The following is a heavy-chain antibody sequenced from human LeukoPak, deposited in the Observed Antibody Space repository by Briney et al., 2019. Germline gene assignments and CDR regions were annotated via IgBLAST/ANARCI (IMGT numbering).Heavy chain of an antibody. V-gene: IGHV4-59*01. CDR2: IYYSGST. CDR1: GGSISSYY. CDR3: ARVPQGGTTYPL. Sequence: SETLSLTCTVSGGSISSYYWSWIRQPPGKGLEWIGYIYYSGSTNYNPSLKSRVTISVDTSKNQFSLKLSSVTAADTAVYYCARVPQGGTTYPLWGQGTLVTVSS. D-gene: IGHD1-1*01. J-gene: IGHJ4*02.